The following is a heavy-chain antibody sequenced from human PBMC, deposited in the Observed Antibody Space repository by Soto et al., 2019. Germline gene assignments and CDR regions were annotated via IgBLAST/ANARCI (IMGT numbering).Heavy chain of an antibody. D-gene: IGHD1-26*01. Sequence: GGSLRLSCAASGFTFDDYGMSWVRQAPGKGLEWVSGINWNGGSTGYADSVKGRFTISRDNAKNSLYLQMNSLRAEDTALYYCASGIAGATTYGMDVWGQGTTVTVSS. CDR2: INWNGGST. CDR3: ASGIAGATTYGMDV. V-gene: IGHV3-20*04. CDR1: GFTFDDYG. J-gene: IGHJ6*02.